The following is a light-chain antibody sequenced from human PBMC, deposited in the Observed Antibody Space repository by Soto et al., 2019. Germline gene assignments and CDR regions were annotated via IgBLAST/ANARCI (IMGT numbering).Light chain of an antibody. J-gene: IGKJ5*01. CDR1: QSVSNNY. CDR2: GAS. V-gene: IGKV3-20*01. CDR3: QHYGRSPIT. Sequence: EIVLTQSPGTLSLSPGERATLSCRASQSVSNNYLAWYQQKPGQAPRLLIYGASIRATGIPDRFSGSGSGTDFTLTISRLEPEDFALYYCQHYGRSPITFGQGTRLEIK.